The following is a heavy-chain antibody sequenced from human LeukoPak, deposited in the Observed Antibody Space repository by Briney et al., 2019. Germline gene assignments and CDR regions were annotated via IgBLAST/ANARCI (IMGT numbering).Heavy chain of an antibody. CDR2: IDTDGSSA. J-gene: IGHJ4*02. Sequence: ETLSLTCTVSGGSISSGGYYWSWVRQPPGKGLVWVSRIDTDGSSATYADSVKGRFTISRDNAKNTVYLQMNSLRVEDTGVYYCASALTTVTPHFHCWGQGTLVTVSS. CDR1: GGSISSGGYY. V-gene: IGHV3-74*01. CDR3: ASALTTVTPHFHC. D-gene: IGHD4-17*01.